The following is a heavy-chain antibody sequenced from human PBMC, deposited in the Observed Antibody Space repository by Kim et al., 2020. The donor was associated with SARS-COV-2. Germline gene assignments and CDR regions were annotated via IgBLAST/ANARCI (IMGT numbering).Heavy chain of an antibody. V-gene: IGHV4-31*02. Sequence: NPSIKSRVTISEDTSKNQFSLKLSSVTAADPAVYYCARNSAAAGTGAFDIWGQGTMVTVSS. D-gene: IGHD6-13*01. CDR3: ARNSAAAGTGAFDI. J-gene: IGHJ3*02.